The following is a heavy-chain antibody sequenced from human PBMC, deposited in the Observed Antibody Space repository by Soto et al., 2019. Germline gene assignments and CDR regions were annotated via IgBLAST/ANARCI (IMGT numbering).Heavy chain of an antibody. CDR2: IYYSGST. CDR1: VGSISSGGYY. V-gene: IGHV4-31*03. J-gene: IGHJ4*02. CDR3: ASMDPPWHFDY. Sequence: QVQLQESGPGLVKPSQTLSLTCTVSVGSISSGGYYWSWIREHPGKGLEWIGYIYYSGSTYYSPSLKSRVTISLDTFKNQFSLKLSSVTAADTAVYYCASMDPPWHFDYWGQGTLVTVSS. D-gene: IGHD3-10*01.